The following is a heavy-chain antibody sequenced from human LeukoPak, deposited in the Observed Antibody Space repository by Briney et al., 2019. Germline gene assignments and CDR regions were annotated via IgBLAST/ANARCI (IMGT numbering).Heavy chain of an antibody. CDR1: GFTFNICA. J-gene: IGHJ4*02. V-gene: IGHV3-23*01. Sequence: GGSLRLSCAASGFTFNICALSWVHQAPGKGLEWVSSIGSTDIYYADSVKGRFTVSRDNSKNTLYLHLNSLRAEDSAVYYCAKDATPGNSIWDYFAFWGQGTVATVSS. D-gene: IGHD4-23*01. CDR2: IGSTDI. CDR3: AKDATPGNSIWDYFAF.